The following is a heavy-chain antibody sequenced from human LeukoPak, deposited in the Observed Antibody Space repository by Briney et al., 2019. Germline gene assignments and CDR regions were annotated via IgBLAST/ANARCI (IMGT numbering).Heavy chain of an antibody. V-gene: IGHV3-30-3*01. CDR3: ARELNYYDRSGFCFYFDY. CDR1: GFTSSSYV. D-gene: IGHD3-22*01. Sequence: HPERSLRLSCAASGFTSSSYVMHWVRQAPGKGLEWVAGGNNYYADSVKGRFTISRDHSKNTLYLQMNSLRPEDTAVYYCARELNYYDRSGFCFYFDYWGQGTLVTVSS. CDR2: GGNN. J-gene: IGHJ4*02.